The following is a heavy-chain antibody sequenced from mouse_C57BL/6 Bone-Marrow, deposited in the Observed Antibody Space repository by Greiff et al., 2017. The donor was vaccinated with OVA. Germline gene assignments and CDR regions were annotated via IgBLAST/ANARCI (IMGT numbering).Heavy chain of an antibody. J-gene: IGHJ2*01. Sequence: VQLQQSGAELVRPGASVKLSCKASGYTFTDYYINWVKQRPGQGLEWIARIYPGSGNTYYNEKFKGKATLTAEKSSSTAYMQLSSLTSEDSAVYFCARLRDGYYDFDYWAKAPLSQSPQ. CDR2: IYPGSGNT. V-gene: IGHV1-76*01. CDR1: GYTFTDYY. D-gene: IGHD2-3*01. CDR3: ARLRDGYYDFDY.